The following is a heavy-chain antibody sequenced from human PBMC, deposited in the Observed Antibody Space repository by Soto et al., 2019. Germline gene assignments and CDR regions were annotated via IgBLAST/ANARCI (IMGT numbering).Heavy chain of an antibody. Sequence: EVQLLESGGGLVQPGGSLRLSCAASGFTFSSYAMSSVRQAPGTGLEWVSAISGSGANTYYADSVKGRFTISRDNSKNTLYLQMNSLRAEDSAMYYCVRERSGYSYADSWGQGTLVTVSS. CDR1: GFTFSSYA. CDR2: ISGSGANT. CDR3: VRERSGYSYADS. J-gene: IGHJ4*02. V-gene: IGHV3-23*01. D-gene: IGHD5-18*01.